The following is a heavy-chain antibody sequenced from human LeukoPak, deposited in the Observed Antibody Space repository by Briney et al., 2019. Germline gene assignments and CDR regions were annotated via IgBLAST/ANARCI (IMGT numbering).Heavy chain of an antibody. J-gene: IGHJ4*02. V-gene: IGHV3-7*04. Sequence: GGSLRLSCAASGFTFSNYDMNWVRQAPGKGLEWVANIKEDGSEIYYVDVVKGRFTISRDNANNSLYLQMNSLRAEDTAVYYCAKDFPKNPQIDYWGQGTLVTVSS. CDR1: GFTFSNYD. CDR3: AKDFPKNPQIDY. CDR2: IKEDGSEI.